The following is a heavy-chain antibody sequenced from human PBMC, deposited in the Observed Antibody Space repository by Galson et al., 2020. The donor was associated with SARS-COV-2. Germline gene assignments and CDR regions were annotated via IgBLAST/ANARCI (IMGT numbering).Heavy chain of an antibody. J-gene: IGHJ4*02. CDR3: ARDLPLPYDRSDSPTFLDY. CDR2: VRYDGRKE. CDR1: GFSFGSYG. Sequence: GESLKISCVASGFSFGSYGMHWVRQAPGKGLEWVALVRYDGRKEYYADSVKGRFTISRDNSNNTVSLQMSSLTAEDSAVYYCARDLPLPYDRSDSPTFLDYWGQGTLVTVSS. V-gene: IGHV3-30*02. D-gene: IGHD3-22*01.